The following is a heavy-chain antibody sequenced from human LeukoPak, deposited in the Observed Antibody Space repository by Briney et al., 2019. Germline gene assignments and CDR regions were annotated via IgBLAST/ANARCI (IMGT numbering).Heavy chain of an antibody. J-gene: IGHJ4*02. CDR3: ARGTDYTTDY. CDR1: GGSFSGYY. Sequence: KPSETLSLTCAVYGGSFSGYYWSWIRQPPGKGLEWIGEINHSGSTNYNPSLKSRVTISVDTSKNQFSLKLSSVTAADTAVYYCARGTDYTTDYWGQGTLVTVSS. V-gene: IGHV4-34*01. D-gene: IGHD4-11*01. CDR2: INHSGST.